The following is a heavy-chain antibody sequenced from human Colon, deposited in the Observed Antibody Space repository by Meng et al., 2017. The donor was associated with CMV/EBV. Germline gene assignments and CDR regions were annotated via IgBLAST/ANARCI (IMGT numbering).Heavy chain of an antibody. V-gene: IGHV1-8*01. CDR1: GYTFTSYD. D-gene: IGHD3-22*01. Sequence: ASVKVSCKASGYTFTSYDINWVRQATGQGLEWMGWMNPNSGNTGYAQKFQGRVTMTRNTSISTAYMELSSLRSDDTAVYYCVRESSDHYDPIGFPHYWGQGTLVTVSS. CDR2: MNPNSGNT. J-gene: IGHJ4*02. CDR3: VRESSDHYDPIGFPHY.